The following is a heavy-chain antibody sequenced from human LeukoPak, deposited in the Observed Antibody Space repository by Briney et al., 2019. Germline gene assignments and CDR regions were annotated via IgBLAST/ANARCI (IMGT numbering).Heavy chain of an antibody. CDR3: ARGTPKYYYYYGMDV. D-gene: IGHD2-2*01. V-gene: IGHV3-13*01. CDR2: IGTAGDT. J-gene: IGHJ6*02. CDR1: GFTFSSYD. Sequence: TGGSLRLSCAASGFTFSSYDMHWVRHATGKGLEWVSAIGTAGDTYYPGSVKGRFTISRENAKNSLYLQMNSLRAEDTAVYYCARGTPKYYYYYGMDVWGQGTTVTVSS.